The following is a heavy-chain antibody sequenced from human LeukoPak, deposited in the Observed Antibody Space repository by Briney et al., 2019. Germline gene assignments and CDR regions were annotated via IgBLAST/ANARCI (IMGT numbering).Heavy chain of an antibody. CDR2: IYPADSDI. CDR3: ARQPGAGWFDP. J-gene: IGHJ5*02. V-gene: IGHV5-51*01. CDR1: GYSINNYW. D-gene: IGHD3-10*01. Sequence: GESLKIPCKGSGYSINNYWIGWVRQMPGKGLEWMGIIYPADSDIRYSPSFQGQVTISADKSISTVYLQWGSLKASDTAMYYCARQPGAGWFDPWGQGTLVTVSS.